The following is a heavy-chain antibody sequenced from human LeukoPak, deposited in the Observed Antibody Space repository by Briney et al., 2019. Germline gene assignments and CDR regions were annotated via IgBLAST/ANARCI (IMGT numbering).Heavy chain of an antibody. CDR3: ASRSHKTIVGADTREVGDY. Sequence: SVKVSCKAAGGTLRRHTITWVRQAPGQGLEWRGRIIPMMGIANCAQKFQSRVTITADTSTDTAYMDLISLRSEDTAVYYCASRSHKTIVGADTREVGDYWGQGTLVTVSS. CDR2: IIPMMGIA. D-gene: IGHD6-19*01. CDR1: GGTLRRHT. V-gene: IGHV1-69*02. J-gene: IGHJ4*02.